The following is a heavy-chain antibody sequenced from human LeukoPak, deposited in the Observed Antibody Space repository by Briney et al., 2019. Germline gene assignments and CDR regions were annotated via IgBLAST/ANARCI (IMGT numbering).Heavy chain of an antibody. V-gene: IGHV3-53*01. CDR1: GFTVSSNY. CDR2: IYSGGST. Sequence: GGSLRLSCAASGFTVSSNYMNWVRQAPGKGLEWVSVIYSGGSTYYADSVKGRFTISRDNPKNTLFLQMNSLRAEDTAVYYCARDGPGLGTNAFDVWGQGTMVSVSS. D-gene: IGHD7-27*01. CDR3: ARDGPGLGTNAFDV. J-gene: IGHJ3*01.